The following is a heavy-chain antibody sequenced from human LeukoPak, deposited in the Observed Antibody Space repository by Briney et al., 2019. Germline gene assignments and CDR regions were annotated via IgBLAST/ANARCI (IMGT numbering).Heavy chain of an antibody. CDR2: ISPDGSIT. CDR3: TRDFDFSSAI. J-gene: IGHJ4*02. CDR1: GFTFSSYW. D-gene: IGHD3-3*01. V-gene: IGHV3-74*01. Sequence: GGSLRLSCAASGFTFSSYWMHWVRQAPGKGLVWVSRISPDGSITGHADSVKGRFTTSRDNAKNTLFLQMNSLRAEDTAVYYCTRDFDFSSAIWGQGTLVTVSS.